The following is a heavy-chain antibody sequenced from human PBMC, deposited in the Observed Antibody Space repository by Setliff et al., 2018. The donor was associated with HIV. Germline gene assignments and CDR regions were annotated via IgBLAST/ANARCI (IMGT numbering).Heavy chain of an antibody. J-gene: IGHJ4*02. V-gene: IGHV4-30-4*08. Sequence: TSETLSLTCTVSSGSISSGTYYWSWIRQYPGKGLEWIGYIDYSGSAFYNPSPKSRITISRDTSKNHFSLKLSSVTAADTAVYYCARHGTWNSQRFHFDYWGQGTPVTVSS. CDR2: IDYSGSA. D-gene: IGHD1-7*01. CDR3: ARHGTWNSQRFHFDY. CDR1: SGSISSGTYY.